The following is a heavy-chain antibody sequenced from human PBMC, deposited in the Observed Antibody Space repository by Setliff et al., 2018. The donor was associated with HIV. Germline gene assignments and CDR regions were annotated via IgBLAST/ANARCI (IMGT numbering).Heavy chain of an antibody. CDR3: ARVKSIKTTLVRLWPRFDL. D-gene: IGHD3-10*01. V-gene: IGHV4-34*01. CDR1: TESLTRYD. J-gene: IGHJ5*02. Sequence: ETLSLTCAVYTESLTRYDWAWIRQSPEKGLEWIGEIDDSGSIIYNPSLQSRVTMSVDTSKNQFSLKVGSLTAADTGLYYCARVKSIKTTLVRLWPRFDLWGQGTQVTVSS. CDR2: IDDSGSI.